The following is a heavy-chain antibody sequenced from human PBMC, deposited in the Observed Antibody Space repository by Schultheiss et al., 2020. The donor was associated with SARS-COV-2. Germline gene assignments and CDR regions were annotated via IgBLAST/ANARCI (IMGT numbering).Heavy chain of an antibody. V-gene: IGHV3-49*03. CDR1: GFTFGDYA. Sequence: GGSLRLSCTASGFTFGDYAMSWFRQAPGKGLEWVGFIRSKAYGGTTEYAASVKGRFTISRDDSKSIAYLQMNSLKTEDTAVYYCTSGPIAARGYLYGMDVWGQGTTVTVSS. CDR3: TSGPIAARGYLYGMDV. CDR2: IRSKAYGGTT. D-gene: IGHD6-13*01. J-gene: IGHJ6*02.